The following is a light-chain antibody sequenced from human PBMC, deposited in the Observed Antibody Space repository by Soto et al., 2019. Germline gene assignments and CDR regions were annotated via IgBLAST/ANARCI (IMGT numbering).Light chain of an antibody. CDR1: SSDVGNYNR. CDR2: EVS. J-gene: IGLJ1*01. CDR3: SLYTNSNTYV. V-gene: IGLV2-18*01. Sequence: LTQPPSVSGSPGQSVTISCTGTSSDVGNYNRVSWYQQAPGTAPKLMIHEVSNRPSGVPDRFSGSKSGNTASLTISGLQAEDEADYYCSLYTNSNTYVFGTGTKVTVL.